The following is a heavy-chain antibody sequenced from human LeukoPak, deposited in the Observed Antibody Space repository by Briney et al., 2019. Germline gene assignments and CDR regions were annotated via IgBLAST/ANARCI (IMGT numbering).Heavy chain of an antibody. D-gene: IGHD5-24*01. CDR2: ISSSSYYI. CDR3: ARTKEMASISYFDS. Sequence: GGSLRLSCAASEFTFSSYTMNWVRQAPGKGLEWVSSISSSSYYIYYADSVKGRFTISRDNAKNSLYLQMNSLRAEDTAVYYCARTKEMASISYFDSWGQGTLVTVSS. J-gene: IGHJ4*02. CDR1: EFTFSSYT. V-gene: IGHV3-21*01.